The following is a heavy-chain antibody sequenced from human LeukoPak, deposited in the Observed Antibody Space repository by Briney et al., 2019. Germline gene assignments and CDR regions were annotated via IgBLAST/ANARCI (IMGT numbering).Heavy chain of an antibody. J-gene: IGHJ5*02. CDR3: ARAYYDSPNWFDP. Sequence: ASVKVSCKASGYTFTSYYMHWVRQAPGQGLEWMGRIIPIFGTANYAQKFQGRVTITTDESTSTAYMELSSLRPEDTAVYYCARAYYDSPNWFDPWGQGTLVTVSS. CDR2: IIPIFGTA. CDR1: GYTFTSYY. V-gene: IGHV1-69*05. D-gene: IGHD3-22*01.